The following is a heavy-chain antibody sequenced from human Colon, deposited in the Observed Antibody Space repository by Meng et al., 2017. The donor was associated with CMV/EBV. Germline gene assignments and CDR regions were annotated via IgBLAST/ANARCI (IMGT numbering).Heavy chain of an antibody. D-gene: IGHD3-22*01. Sequence: SETLSLTCTVSGGSIKRSPYYWGWIRQSPGKGLEWIGSVDYGEATYHNPSLKSRVTITVDTSTNQFSLQLTSVTAADTAIYYCARDRQRPGYFDSRLYGLDVWGQGTTVTVSS. V-gene: IGHV4-39*07. CDR3: ARDRQRPGYFDSRLYGLDV. CDR1: GGSIKRSPYY. CDR2: VDYGEAT. J-gene: IGHJ6*02.